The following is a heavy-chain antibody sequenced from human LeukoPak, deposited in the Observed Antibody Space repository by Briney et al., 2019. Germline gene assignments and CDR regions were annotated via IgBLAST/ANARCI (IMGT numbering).Heavy chain of an antibody. CDR3: ARHGYSSASYYFDY. CDR1: GDSISSYY. Sequence: PSETLSLTCTVSGDSISSYYWSWIRQPPGEGLEWIGYIYYSGSTKYSPSLKSRVTISVDTSKNQFSLKLSSVTAADTAVYYCARHGYSSASYYFDYWGQGTLVTVSS. J-gene: IGHJ4*02. CDR2: IYYSGST. D-gene: IGHD6-19*01. V-gene: IGHV4-59*08.